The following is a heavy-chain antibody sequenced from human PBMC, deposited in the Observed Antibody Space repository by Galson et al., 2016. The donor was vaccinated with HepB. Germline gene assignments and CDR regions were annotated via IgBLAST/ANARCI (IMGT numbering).Heavy chain of an antibody. CDR1: GDSVSSNSAA. CDR2: TYYRSKWYN. J-gene: IGHJ5*02. Sequence: CAISGDSVSSNSAAWTWIRQSPLRGLDWLGRTYYRSKWYNDYAVSVKSRISIHPDTSKNQFSLQLNSVTPEDTACYYCARVRCSTFRCQNWFDPWGQDTLVTVA. V-gene: IGHV6-1*01. CDR3: ARVRCSTFRCQNWFDP. D-gene: IGHD2/OR15-2a*01.